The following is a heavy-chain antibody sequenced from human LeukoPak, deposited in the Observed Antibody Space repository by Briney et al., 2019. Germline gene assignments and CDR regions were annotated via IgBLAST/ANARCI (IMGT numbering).Heavy chain of an antibody. V-gene: IGHV3-23*01. CDR2: IRGSGGST. CDR3: ASLATIIIVPTATPHDYFDP. D-gene: IGHD2-2*01. CDR1: GFTFSSYA. Sequence: GGSLRLSCAASGFTFSSYAMSWVRQAPGKGLEWVSAIRGSGGSTYYADSVKGRFTISRDNSKNTLSLQMKSLRVEDTAVYYCASLATIIIVPTATPHDYFDPWGQGTVVTVSS. J-gene: IGHJ5*02.